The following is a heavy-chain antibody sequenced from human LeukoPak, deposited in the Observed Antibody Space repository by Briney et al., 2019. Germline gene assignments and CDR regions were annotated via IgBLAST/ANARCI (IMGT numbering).Heavy chain of an antibody. CDR2: ISYSGST. D-gene: IGHD3-3*01. CDR3: VRGGRVVKSLFGMDV. Sequence: SETLSLTCTVSGGSISTYYWCWIRQSPGKGLEWIGYISYSGSTNYNPSLKSRVTISVDRPKNQFSLKLSSVTAADTAVYYCVRGGRVVKSLFGMDVGGQGTTVTVSS. V-gene: IGHV4-59*01. J-gene: IGHJ6*02. CDR1: GGSISTYY.